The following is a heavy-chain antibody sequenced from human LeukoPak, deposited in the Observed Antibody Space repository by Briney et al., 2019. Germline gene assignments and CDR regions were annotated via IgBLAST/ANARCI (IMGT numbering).Heavy chain of an antibody. CDR1: GGSLSSYY. Sequence: SETLALTCNVSGGSLSSYYWSWIRPPPGKGPGWIGYIYYSGSTNYNPSLKSRVTISVDTSKNQYSLKLSSVTAADTAVYYCARVRYCSSTSCYPIDYWGQGTLVTVSS. D-gene: IGHD2-2*01. V-gene: IGHV4-59*01. CDR3: ARVRYCSSTSCYPIDY. J-gene: IGHJ4*02. CDR2: IYYSGST.